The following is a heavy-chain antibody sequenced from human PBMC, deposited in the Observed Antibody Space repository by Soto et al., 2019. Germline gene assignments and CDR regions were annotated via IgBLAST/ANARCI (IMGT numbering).Heavy chain of an antibody. J-gene: IGHJ4*02. CDR3: ARDPGVESSSSGELVDY. Sequence: SVKVSCKASGGTFSSYAISWVRQAPGQWLEWMGGIIPIFGTANYAQKFQGRVTITADESTSTAYMELSSLRSEDTAVYYCARDPGVESSSSGELVDYCGQGTLVTVSS. D-gene: IGHD6-6*01. V-gene: IGHV1-69*13. CDR2: IIPIFGTA. CDR1: GGTFSSYA.